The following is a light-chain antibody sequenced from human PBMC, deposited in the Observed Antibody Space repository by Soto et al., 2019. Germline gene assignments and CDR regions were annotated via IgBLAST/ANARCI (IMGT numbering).Light chain of an antibody. CDR1: QGIRNY. J-gene: IGKJ2*01. Sequence: IQMTQSPSSLSASVGDTVTVTCRASQGIRNYLNWFQQKPGKAPKRLISVASTLQSGVPSRFSGSGSGTEFTLTITSLQPEDSPTYYCLQHNTYPYTFGQGTKLEIK. V-gene: IGKV1-17*01. CDR2: VAS. CDR3: LQHNTYPYT.